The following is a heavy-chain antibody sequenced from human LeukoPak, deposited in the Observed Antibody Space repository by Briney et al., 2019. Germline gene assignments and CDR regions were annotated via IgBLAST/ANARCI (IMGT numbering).Heavy chain of an antibody. V-gene: IGHV4-59*08. J-gene: IGHJ4*02. D-gene: IGHD3-22*01. Sequence: PSETLSLTCTVSGGSISSYYWSWIRQPPGKGLEWIGYIYYSGSTNYNPSLKSRVTISVDTSKNQFSLKLISVTAADTAVYYCARYYYYDTSGYYPRSFFDYWGQGTLVTVSS. CDR3: ARYYYYDTSGYYPRSFFDY. CDR1: GGSISSYY. CDR2: IYYSGST.